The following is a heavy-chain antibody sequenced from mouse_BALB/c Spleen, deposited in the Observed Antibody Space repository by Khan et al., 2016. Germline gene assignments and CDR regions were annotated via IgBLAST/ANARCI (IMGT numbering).Heavy chain of an antibody. V-gene: IGHV1-7*01. CDR1: GYTFTSYW. Sequence: QVQLQQSGAELAKPGASVKMSCKASGYTFTSYWMHWVKQRPGQGLEWIGYINPSTGYTEYNQKFKDKATLTAAKSSSTAYMQLSSLTSEDSAVYDCARYYRYDLYYYAMDYWGQGTSVTVSS. CDR2: INPSTGYT. CDR3: ARYYRYDLYYYAMDY. J-gene: IGHJ4*01. D-gene: IGHD2-14*01.